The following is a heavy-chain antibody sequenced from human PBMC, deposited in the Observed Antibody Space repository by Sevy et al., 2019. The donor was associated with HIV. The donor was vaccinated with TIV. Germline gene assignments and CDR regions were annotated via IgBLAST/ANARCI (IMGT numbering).Heavy chain of an antibody. CDR1: GYTFTGYY. Sequence: ASVKVSCKASGYTFTGYYMHWVRQAPGKGLEWMGWINPNSGGTNYAQKFQGWVTMTRDTSISTAYMELSRLRSDDTAVYYCAREHDFWSGMGAFDIWGQGTMVTVSS. CDR2: INPNSGGT. CDR3: AREHDFWSGMGAFDI. D-gene: IGHD3-3*01. V-gene: IGHV1-2*04. J-gene: IGHJ3*02.